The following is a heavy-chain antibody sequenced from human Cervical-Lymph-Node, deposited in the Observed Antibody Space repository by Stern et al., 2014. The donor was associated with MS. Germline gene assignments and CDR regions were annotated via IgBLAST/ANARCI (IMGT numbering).Heavy chain of an antibody. Sequence: QVQLVQSGAEVRKPGASVKVSCKASGYTFTSYAMNWVRQSPGQMLEWLGWMNADTGNTEYAQKFQARGTITMNKSASTAYMVLSSLRSEETSVYYCAKEGANDCFDYWGQGTLVTVSS. J-gene: IGHJ4*02. CDR2: MNADTGNT. CDR3: AKEGANDCFDY. CDR1: GYTFTSYA. V-gene: IGHV1-3*01.